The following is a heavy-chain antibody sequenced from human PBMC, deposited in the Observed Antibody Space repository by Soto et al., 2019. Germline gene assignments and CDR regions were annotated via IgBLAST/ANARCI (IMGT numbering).Heavy chain of an antibody. CDR3: AKGRAAAGMAAPDY. CDR1: GYIFTSYY. V-gene: IGHV1-46*01. J-gene: IGHJ4*02. D-gene: IGHD6-13*01. CDR2: INPSGGDT. Sequence: ASVKVSCKASGYIFTSYYIHWVRQAPGQGLEWMGIINPSGGDTAYAQEFQGRVTITRDTSTSTVYMELNSLRAEDTAIYYCAKGRAAAGMAAPDYWGQGTLVTVSS.